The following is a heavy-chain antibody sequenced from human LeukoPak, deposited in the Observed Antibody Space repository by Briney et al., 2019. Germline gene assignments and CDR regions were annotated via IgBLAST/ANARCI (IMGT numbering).Heavy chain of an antibody. V-gene: IGHV3-30-3*01. CDR1: GFTFSNFA. CDR3: ARDNSGYPFDAFDS. D-gene: IGHD3-22*01. CDR2: ITYDGSNK. Sequence: GGSLRLSCAASGFTFSNFAMHWVRQAPGKGLEWVAVITYDGSNKYYADYVKGRFTISRDNSKNTLYLQMNSLRAEDTAVYYCARDNSGYPFDAFDSWGQGTMVTVSS. J-gene: IGHJ3*02.